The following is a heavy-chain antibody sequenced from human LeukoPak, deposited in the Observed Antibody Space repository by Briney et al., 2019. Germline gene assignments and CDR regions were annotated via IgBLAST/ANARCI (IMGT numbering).Heavy chain of an antibody. CDR2: INKDGGEK. Sequence: PGGSLRLSCAASGFTFSSYAMSWVRQAPGKGLEWEANINKDGGEKYYVDSVKGRFTVSRDNVKNSLFLQMNSLRVEDTAAYYCARLHSAVYYGDAFDIWGQGTMVTVSS. CDR1: GFTFSSYA. V-gene: IGHV3-7*03. J-gene: IGHJ3*02. CDR3: ARLHSAVYYGDAFDI. D-gene: IGHD3-10*01.